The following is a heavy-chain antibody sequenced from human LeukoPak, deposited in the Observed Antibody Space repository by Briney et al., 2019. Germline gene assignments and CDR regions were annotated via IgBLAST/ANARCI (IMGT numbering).Heavy chain of an antibody. D-gene: IGHD1-26*01. CDR2: IYSGGST. CDR1: GFTVSSNY. J-gene: IGHJ4*02. CDR3: ARGSGSYYPHFDY. V-gene: IGHV3-53*01. Sequence: GGSLRLSCAASGFTVSSNYMSWVRQAPGKGLEWVSVIYSGGSTYYADSVKGRFTISRDNSKNTLYLQMNSLRAEDTAVYYCARGSGSYYPHFDYWGQGTLVTVSS.